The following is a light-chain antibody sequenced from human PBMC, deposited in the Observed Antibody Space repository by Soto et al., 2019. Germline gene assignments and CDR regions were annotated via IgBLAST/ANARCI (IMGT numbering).Light chain of an antibody. Sequence: EIVMTQSPDTLSVSPGERATLSCRASQSVSSNLAWYQQKPGQAPRLLIYGASTRATGIPARFSGSGSGTEFTLTISSLQSEDFAVYYCQQYNNRWTFGQGTKWIS. V-gene: IGKV3-15*01. CDR3: QQYNNRWT. J-gene: IGKJ1*01. CDR2: GAS. CDR1: QSVSSN.